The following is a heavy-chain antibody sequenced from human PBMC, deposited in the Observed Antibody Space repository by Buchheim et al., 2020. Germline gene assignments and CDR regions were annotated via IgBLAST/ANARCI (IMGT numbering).Heavy chain of an antibody. CDR1: GFTFTSYL. J-gene: IGHJ4*01. CDR2: INGRGDNT. CDR3: AKVGSSAYFFES. Sequence: EVGLLESGGSLAQPGGSLILSCAASGFTFTSYLMMWVRQGPGKGLECVSTINGRGDNTYYADSVKGRFIISRDTSMNTIHLRMDSLRVEDTAIYYCAKVGSSAYFFESWGQGTL. V-gene: IGHV3-23*01.